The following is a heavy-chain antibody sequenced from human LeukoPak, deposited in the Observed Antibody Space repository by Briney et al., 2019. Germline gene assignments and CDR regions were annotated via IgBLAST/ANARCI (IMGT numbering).Heavy chain of an antibody. V-gene: IGHV3-74*01. CDR1: GFTFSSYA. J-gene: IGHJ4*02. CDR2: INSDGRST. Sequence: PGGSLRLSCAASGFTFSSYAMSWVRQVPGKGLVWVSRINSDGRSTDYADSVKGRFTISRDNTKNTLYLQMNSLRVEDTAVYYCAHTVWSGNYFDYWGQGTLVTVSS. D-gene: IGHD3-3*01. CDR3: AHTVWSGNYFDY.